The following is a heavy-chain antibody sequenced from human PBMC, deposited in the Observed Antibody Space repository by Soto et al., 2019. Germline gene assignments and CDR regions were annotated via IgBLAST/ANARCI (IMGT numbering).Heavy chain of an antibody. J-gene: IGHJ5*02. V-gene: IGHV3-30*18. D-gene: IGHD5-12*01. CDR3: AKDKTGATRYNWFDP. CDR1: GFTSSSYG. Sequence: GGSLRLSCAASGFTSSSYGMHWVRHAPGKGLGWVAVISYDGSNKYYEDSVKGRFTITRDNSKNTLYLQMNSLRAEDTAVYYCAKDKTGATRYNWFDPWGQGTLVTVSS. CDR2: ISYDGSNK.